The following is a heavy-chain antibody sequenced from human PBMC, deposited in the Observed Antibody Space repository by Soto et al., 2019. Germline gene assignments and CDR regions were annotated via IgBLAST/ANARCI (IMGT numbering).Heavy chain of an antibody. CDR2: ISYDGSNK. D-gene: IGHD1-26*01. J-gene: IGHJ4*02. CDR3: AKDAKAWEQEYYFDY. V-gene: IGHV3-30*18. CDR1: GFTFSSYG. Sequence: GGSLRLSCAASGFTFSSYGMHWVRQAPGKGLEWVAVISYDGSNKYYADSVKGRFTISRDNSKNTLYLQMNSLRAEDTAVYYCAKDAKAWEQEYYFDYWGQGTLVTVSS.